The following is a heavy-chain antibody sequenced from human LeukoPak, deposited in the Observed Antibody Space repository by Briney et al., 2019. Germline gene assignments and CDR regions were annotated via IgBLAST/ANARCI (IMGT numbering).Heavy chain of an antibody. CDR1: GFTFSNDW. Sequence: GGSLRLSCAASGFTFSNDWMHWVRQAPGKGLVRVSRINTDGSTTTYADSVKGRFTISRDNAKNTLYLQMNSLGVEDTAVYYCARSRGGFYHYWGQGTLVTVSS. J-gene: IGHJ4*02. CDR3: ARSRGGFYHY. D-gene: IGHD2/OR15-2a*01. V-gene: IGHV3-74*01. CDR2: INTDGSTT.